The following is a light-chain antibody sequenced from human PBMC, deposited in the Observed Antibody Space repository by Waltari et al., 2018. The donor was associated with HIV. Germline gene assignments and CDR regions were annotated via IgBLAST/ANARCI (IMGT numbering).Light chain of an antibody. J-gene: IGLJ1*01. V-gene: IGLV1-40*01. CDR3: QSYDSSLSGSRV. CDR2: GNI. CDR1: SSNIGAGFD. Sequence: QSVLTQPPSVSGAPGQRVTMSCTGSSSNIGAGFDVHCAQQVPGPAPKLLIYGNINRPSGVPDRFAGSKSGASASLAITGLQAEDEADYYCQSYDSSLSGSRVFGTGTKVTVL.